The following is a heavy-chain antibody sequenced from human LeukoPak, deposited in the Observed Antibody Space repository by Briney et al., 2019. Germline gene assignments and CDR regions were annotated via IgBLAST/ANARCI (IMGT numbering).Heavy chain of an antibody. J-gene: IGHJ4*02. CDR3: ARDTAIDY. CDR1: GFTFSSYS. D-gene: IGHD5-18*01. V-gene: IGHV3-48*04. Sequence: GGSLRLSCAASGFTFSSYSMNWVRQAPGKGLEWVSYISSSSSTIYYADSVKGRFTISRDNAKNSLYLQMNSLRAEDTAVYYCARDTAIDYWGQGTLVTVSS. CDR2: ISSSSSTI.